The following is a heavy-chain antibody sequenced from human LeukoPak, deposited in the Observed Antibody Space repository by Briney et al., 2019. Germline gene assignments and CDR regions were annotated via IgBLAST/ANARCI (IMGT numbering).Heavy chain of an antibody. CDR2: ISYDGTNK. J-gene: IGHJ5*02. CDR3: AKYRPPYWGGDCYSLGS. CDR1: GFTFSSYG. V-gene: IGHV3-30*18. D-gene: IGHD2-21*02. Sequence: PGRSLRLSCVASGFTFSSYGMHWVRQAPGKGLEWVAVISYDGTNKYYTDSVKGRFTISRDNSKNTLYLQMNSLRTEDTAVYYCAKYRPPYWGGDCYSLGSWGQGTLVTVSS.